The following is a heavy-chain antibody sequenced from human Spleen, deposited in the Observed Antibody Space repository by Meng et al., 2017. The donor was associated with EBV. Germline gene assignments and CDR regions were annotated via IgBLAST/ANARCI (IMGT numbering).Heavy chain of an antibody. CDR2: MYQSGST. J-gene: IGHJ4*02. Sequence: QLQLQESGSGLLKPSQTLSLTCAVSGGSITSSGYSWTWIRQPPGKGLEWIGYMYQSGSTYYGPSLKSRATISVDRSKNHLSLKLSSVTAADTAFYYCATIIVPATTMNYWGPGTLVTVSS. V-gene: IGHV4-30-2*01. D-gene: IGHD1-26*01. CDR3: ATIIVPATTMNY. CDR1: GGSITSSGYS.